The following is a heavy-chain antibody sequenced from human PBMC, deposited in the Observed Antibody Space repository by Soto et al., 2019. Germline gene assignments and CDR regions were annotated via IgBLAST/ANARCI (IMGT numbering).Heavy chain of an antibody. Sequence: QVQLQESGPGLVKPSGTLSLTCAVSGGSISSSNWWSWVRQPPGKGLEWIGEIYHSGSTNYNPSLKIRVTISVDKSKNQFSLKLSSVTAADTAVYYCARQVRQWLVPGVSVSWFDPWGQGTLVTVSS. CDR1: GGSISSSNW. J-gene: IGHJ5*02. CDR3: ARQVRQWLVPGVSVSWFDP. V-gene: IGHV4-4*02. CDR2: IYHSGST. D-gene: IGHD6-19*01.